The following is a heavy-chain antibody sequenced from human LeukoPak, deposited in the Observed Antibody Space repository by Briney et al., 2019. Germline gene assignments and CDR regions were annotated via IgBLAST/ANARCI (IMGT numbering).Heavy chain of an antibody. J-gene: IGHJ6*03. CDR3: ARAGEGYGIQLWKAYYYMDV. CDR1: GFTFDDYA. CDR2: ISWNSGSI. V-gene: IGHV3-9*01. D-gene: IGHD5-18*01. Sequence: SLRLSCAASGFTFDDYAMHWVRQAPGKGLEWVSGISWNSGSIGYADSVKGRFTISRDNAKNSLYLQMNSLRAEDTAVYYCARAGEGYGIQLWKAYYYMDVWGKGTTVTISS.